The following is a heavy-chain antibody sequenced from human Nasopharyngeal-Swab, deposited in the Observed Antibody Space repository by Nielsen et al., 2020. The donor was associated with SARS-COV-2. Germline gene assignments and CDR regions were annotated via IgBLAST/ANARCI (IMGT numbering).Heavy chain of an antibody. J-gene: IGHJ3*02. D-gene: IGHD1-1*01. CDR1: GYTFTSYY. CDR3: AREQLRDDAFDI. Sequence: ASVKVSCKASGYTFTSYYMHWVRQAPGQGLEWMGIINPSGGSASYAQKFQGRVTMTRDTSTSTVYMELSSLRSEDTAVYYCAREQLRDDAFDIWGQGTMVTVSS. V-gene: IGHV1-46*01. CDR2: INPSGGSA.